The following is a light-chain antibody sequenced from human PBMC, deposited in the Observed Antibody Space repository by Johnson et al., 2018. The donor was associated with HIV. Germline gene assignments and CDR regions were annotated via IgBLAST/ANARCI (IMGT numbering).Light chain of an antibody. CDR3: GAWDSSLTTYV. Sequence: HSVLTQPPSVSAAPGQKVTISCSGSSSNIGNNYVSWYQQLPGTAPKVLIHENNKRPSGIPDRFSGSKSGTSATLGITGLQTGDAADYYCGAWDSSLTTYVFGTGTKVTVL. CDR1: SSNIGNNY. J-gene: IGLJ1*01. CDR2: ENN. V-gene: IGLV1-51*02.